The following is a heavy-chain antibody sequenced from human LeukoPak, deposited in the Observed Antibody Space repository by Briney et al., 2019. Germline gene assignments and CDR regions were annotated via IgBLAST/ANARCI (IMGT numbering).Heavy chain of an antibody. CDR3: ARDPQHSMDV. V-gene: IGHV3-33*01. D-gene: IGHD5-18*01. CDR1: GFTFSSHG. Sequence: PGRSLRLSCVGSGFTFSSHGMHWVRQAPGKGLEWVAVIWYDGSHTYYAESVKGRFTISRDDSKSTLYLQMNSLRAEDTAIYYCARDPQHSMDVWGQGTTVTASS. CDR2: IWYDGSHT. J-gene: IGHJ6*02.